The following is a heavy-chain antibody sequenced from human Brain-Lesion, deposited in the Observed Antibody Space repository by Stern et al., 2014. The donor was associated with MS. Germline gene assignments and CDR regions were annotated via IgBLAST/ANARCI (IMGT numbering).Heavy chain of an antibody. Sequence: QLQLQESGPGLVKPSETLSLTCTVSGGSISSSTYYWAWIRQPPGKGLEWIGNIYYSGFTYYNPSLKSRVPISADMSKNQFSLKRSSVTAADTAIYYCARHDSVPRPSQLYSARDRGPGYFDYWGQGTLVTVSS. D-gene: IGHD1-26*01. V-gene: IGHV4-39*01. CDR1: GGSISSSTYY. CDR2: IYYSGFT. J-gene: IGHJ4*02. CDR3: ARHDSVPRPSQLYSARDRGPGYFDY.